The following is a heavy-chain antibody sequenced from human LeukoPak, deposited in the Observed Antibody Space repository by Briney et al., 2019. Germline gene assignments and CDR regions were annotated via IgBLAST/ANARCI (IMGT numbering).Heavy chain of an antibody. CDR1: GGSFSGYY. D-gene: IGHD6-13*01. J-gene: IGHJ3*02. V-gene: IGHV4-34*01. CDR2: INHSGST. Sequence: SETQSLTCAVYGGSFSGYYWSWIRQPPGKGLEWIGEINHSGSTNYNPSLKSRVTISVDTSKNQFSLKLSSVTAADTAVYYCARDKYSSSWYGFDIWGQGTMVTVSS. CDR3: ARDKYSSSWYGFDI.